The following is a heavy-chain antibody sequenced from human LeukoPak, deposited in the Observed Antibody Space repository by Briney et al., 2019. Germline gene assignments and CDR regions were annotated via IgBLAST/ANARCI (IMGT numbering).Heavy chain of an antibody. CDR3: ARVSGSYGDYFDY. Sequence: GGSLRLSCAASGFTFSSYAMIWVRQAPGKGLEWVSAITASGSNTYYADSVQGRFTISRDNSKNTLYLQMNSLRAEDTAVYYCARVSGSYGDYFDYWGQGTLVTVSS. V-gene: IGHV3-23*01. CDR1: GFTFSSYA. CDR2: ITASGSNT. D-gene: IGHD1-26*01. J-gene: IGHJ4*02.